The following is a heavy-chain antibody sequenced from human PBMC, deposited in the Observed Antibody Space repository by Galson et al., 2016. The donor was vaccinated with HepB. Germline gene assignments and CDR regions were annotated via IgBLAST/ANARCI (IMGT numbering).Heavy chain of an antibody. CDR3: ARGEFGDAFDI. V-gene: IGHV1-18*01. CDR2: ISAYNGNT. D-gene: IGHD3-10*01. Sequence: SVKVSCKASGYTFTSYAIHWVRQAPGQGLEWMGWISAYNGNTNYAQKVQGRVTMTTDTSTSTAYMEVRSLRSDDTAVYYCARGEFGDAFDIWGQGTMVTVSS. J-gene: IGHJ3*02. CDR1: GYTFTSYA.